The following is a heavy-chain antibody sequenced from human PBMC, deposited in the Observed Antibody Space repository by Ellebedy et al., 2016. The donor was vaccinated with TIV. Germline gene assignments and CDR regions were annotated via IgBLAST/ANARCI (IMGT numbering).Heavy chain of an antibody. V-gene: IGHV1-46*01. CDR2: FNPRGDNT. D-gene: IGHD3-22*01. J-gene: IGHJ6*02. CDR3: ARDRGHGSGYSYYFHGLDV. CDR1: GYTFTNYY. Sequence: AASVKVSCKASGYTFTNYYIHWVRQAPGQGPEWMGIFNPRGDNTHNAQKFQGRVNMTGDTSTGTVYMELNSLTSEDTAVYYCARDRGHGSGYSYYFHGLDVWGQGTTVTVSS.